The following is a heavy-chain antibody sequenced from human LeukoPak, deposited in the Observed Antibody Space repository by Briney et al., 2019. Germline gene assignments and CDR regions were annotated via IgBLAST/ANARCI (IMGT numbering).Heavy chain of an antibody. CDR1: GGSFSGYY. D-gene: IGHD2-2*01. CDR3: ARDSFVDCSSTSCPSYYYYYYMDV. CDR2: INHSGST. J-gene: IGHJ6*03. Sequence: SETLSLTCAVYGGSFSGYYWSWIRQPPGKGLEWIGEINHSGSTNYNPSLKSRVTISVDTSKNQFSLKLSSVTAADTAVYYCARDSFVDCSSTSCPSYYYYYYMDVWGKGTTVTVSS. V-gene: IGHV4-34*01.